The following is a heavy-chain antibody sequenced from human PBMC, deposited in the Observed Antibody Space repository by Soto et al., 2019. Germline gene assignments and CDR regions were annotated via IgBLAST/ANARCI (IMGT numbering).Heavy chain of an antibody. CDR2: IYWDDDK. D-gene: IGHD3-3*01. CDR3: AHRVLRTVFGVVTTTAVYFDF. CDR1: GFSLTTSGVG. V-gene: IGHV2-5*02. J-gene: IGHJ4*02. Sequence: QITLNESGPTQVKPRQTLTLTCTFSGFSLTTSGVGVGWIRQSPGKAPEWLALIYWDDDKRYSPSLKSRLTTTKDTAKNQVVLTMADLDPADTATYYCAHRVLRTVFGVVTTTAVYFDFWGQATPVAVSS.